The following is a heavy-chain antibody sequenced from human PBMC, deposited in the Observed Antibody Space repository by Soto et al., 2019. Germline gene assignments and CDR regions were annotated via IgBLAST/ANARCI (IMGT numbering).Heavy chain of an antibody. V-gene: IGHV3-23*01. CDR1: GFTFSSYA. CDR2: ISGSGGST. D-gene: IGHD2-15*01. CDR3: AKDQYCSGGSCYSDFDY. Sequence: VQLLESGGGLVQPGGSLRLSCAASGFTFSSYAMSWVRQAPGKGLEWVSAISGSGGSTYYADSVKGRFTISRDNSKNTLYLQMNSLRAEDTAVYYCAKDQYCSGGSCYSDFDYWGQGTLVTVSS. J-gene: IGHJ4*02.